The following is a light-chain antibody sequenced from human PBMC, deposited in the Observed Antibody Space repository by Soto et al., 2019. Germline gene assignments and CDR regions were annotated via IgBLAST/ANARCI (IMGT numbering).Light chain of an antibody. J-gene: IGLJ1*01. Sequence: QAVLTQPPSLSAAPGGKVTISCSGSSSNIGNNFVSWYQQVPGTAPKLLIYDNNKRPSGIPYRFSGSKSGTSATLGITGLQTGDEADYYCGTWDTSLSTTYVFGTGTKVTV. CDR1: SSNIGNNF. CDR3: GTWDTSLSTTYV. CDR2: DNN. V-gene: IGLV1-51*01.